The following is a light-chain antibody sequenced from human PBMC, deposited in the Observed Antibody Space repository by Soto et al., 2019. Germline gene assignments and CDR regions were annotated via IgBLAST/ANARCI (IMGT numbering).Light chain of an antibody. CDR3: QQYGRSGT. J-gene: IGKJ1*01. Sequence: IVLTQSPGTLSLSPGERATLSCRASESVSSNLAWYQQKPGQAPRLLIYGASSRATGIPDRFSGSGSGTDFTLTISRLEPEDFAVYYCQQYGRSGTFGQGTKVDI. V-gene: IGKV3-20*01. CDR1: ESVSSN. CDR2: GAS.